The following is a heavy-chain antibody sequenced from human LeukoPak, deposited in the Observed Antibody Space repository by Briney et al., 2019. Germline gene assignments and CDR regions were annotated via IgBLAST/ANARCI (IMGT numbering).Heavy chain of an antibody. Sequence: SETLSLTCTVSGGSISSYYWSWIRQPPGKGLGWIGYIYYSGSTNYNPSLKSRVTISVDASKNQFSLKLSSVTAADTAVYYCAKDSEQQLYMGVLDYWGQGTLVTVSS. CDR2: IYYSGST. CDR3: AKDSEQQLYMGVLDY. J-gene: IGHJ4*02. D-gene: IGHD6-13*01. CDR1: GGSISSYY. V-gene: IGHV4-59*01.